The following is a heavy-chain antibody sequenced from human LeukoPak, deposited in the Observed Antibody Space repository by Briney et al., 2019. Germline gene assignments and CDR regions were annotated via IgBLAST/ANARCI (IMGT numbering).Heavy chain of an antibody. V-gene: IGHV1-8*01. J-gene: IGHJ4*02. CDR3: ATVYSSSWRFY. CDR1: GYTFTSYD. D-gene: IGHD6-13*01. CDR2: MNPNSGNT. Sequence: ASVKVSCKASGYTFTSYDINWVRQATGQGLEWMGWMNPNSGNTGYAQKFQGRVTMTEDTSTDTAYMELSSLRSEDTAVYYCATVYSSSWRFYWGQGTLVTVSS.